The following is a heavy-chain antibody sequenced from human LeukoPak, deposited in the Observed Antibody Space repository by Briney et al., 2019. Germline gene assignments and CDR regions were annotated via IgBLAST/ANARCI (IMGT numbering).Heavy chain of an antibody. Sequence: GGSLRLSCAASGFSFNTYAMNWVRQAPGQGLEWVSVIVGSGGGIDYADSVKGRFTISRDNSKNTVYLQMNSLRAEDTAVYYCARDFPRQQLAVSHYYYGMDVWGQGTTVTVSS. V-gene: IGHV3-23*01. J-gene: IGHJ6*02. CDR2: IVGSGGGI. D-gene: IGHD6-13*01. CDR1: GFSFNTYA. CDR3: ARDFPRQQLAVSHYYYGMDV.